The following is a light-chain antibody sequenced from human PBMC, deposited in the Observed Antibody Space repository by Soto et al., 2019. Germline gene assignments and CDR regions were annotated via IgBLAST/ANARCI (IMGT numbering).Light chain of an antibody. J-gene: IGLJ1*01. CDR2: DVS. CDR1: SSDVGGYNY. V-gene: IGLV2-14*03. Sequence: QSVLTQPASVSGSPGQSITISCTGTSSDVGGYNYVSWYQHHPGKAAKLMIYDVSNRPSGVSNRFSGSKSGNTASLSISGLQPEDEADYYCSSYRTSNTRQIVCGTGTKVTVL. CDR3: SSYRTSNTRQIV.